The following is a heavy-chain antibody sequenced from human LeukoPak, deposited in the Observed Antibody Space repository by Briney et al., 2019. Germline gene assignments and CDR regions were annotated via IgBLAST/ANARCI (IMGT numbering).Heavy chain of an antibody. Sequence: GGSLRLSCTASGFTFSSYGMNWVRQAPGPGLEWVSYIRSTSNTIYYADSVKGRFTISRDDAKYLLYLDMNSLRAEDTAVYYCARGHTAVTRHFDFWGQGTLVTVSS. D-gene: IGHD4-17*01. CDR3: ARGHTAVTRHFDF. CDR2: IRSTSNTI. V-gene: IGHV3-48*04. CDR1: GFTFSSYG. J-gene: IGHJ4*02.